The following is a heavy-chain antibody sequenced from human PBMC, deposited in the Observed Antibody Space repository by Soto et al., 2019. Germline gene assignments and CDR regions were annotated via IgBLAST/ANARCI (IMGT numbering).Heavy chain of an antibody. V-gene: IGHV4-39*01. CDR3: ATQRRGVLRAAGDNWFEP. CDR1: GGSITNSAYY. Sequence: QLQLQESGPGLVKPSETLSLACNVSGGSITNSAYYWAWIRQPPGKGLEWIGSISYSGTTYYNPSLKTRVTISIDTSKSQFSLKLTSVTAADTAVYYGATQRRGVLRAAGDNWFEPWGQGPRVTVSS. CDR2: ISYSGTT. D-gene: IGHD3-3*01. J-gene: IGHJ5*02.